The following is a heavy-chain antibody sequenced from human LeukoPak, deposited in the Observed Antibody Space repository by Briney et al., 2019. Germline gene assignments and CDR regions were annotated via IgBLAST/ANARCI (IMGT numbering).Heavy chain of an antibody. CDR2: ISSSSSYI. CDR3: AKSTWSTYYFDY. CDR1: GFTFSSYA. D-gene: IGHD5/OR15-5a*01. J-gene: IGHJ4*02. Sequence: GRSLRLSCAASGFTFSSYAMNWVRQAPGKGLEWVSSISSSSSYIYYADSVKGRFTISRDNAKNSLYLQMNSLRAEDTAVYYCAKSTWSTYYFDYWGQGTLVTVSS. V-gene: IGHV3-21*06.